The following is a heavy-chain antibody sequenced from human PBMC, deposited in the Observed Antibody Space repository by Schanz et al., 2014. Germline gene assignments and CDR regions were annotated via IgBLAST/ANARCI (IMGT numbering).Heavy chain of an antibody. J-gene: IGHJ5*02. D-gene: IGHD5-12*01. CDR1: GYTFTSYS. V-gene: IGHV1-3*01. CDR2: INVGNGNM. Sequence: QVQLVQSGAEVKKPGASVKVSCKASGYTFTSYSIHWVRQAPGQGLEWMGWINVGNGNMKYSQKFQGRVTMTRDVSSTTAFLELRSLRYDDTAVYYCARGPLGTSPWGQGTLVTVSS. CDR3: ARGPLGTSP.